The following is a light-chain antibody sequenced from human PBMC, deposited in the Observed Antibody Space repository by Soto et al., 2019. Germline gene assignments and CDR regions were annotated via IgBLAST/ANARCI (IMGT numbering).Light chain of an antibody. CDR2: LKSDGSH. CDR3: QTWGTGIQV. J-gene: IGLJ1*01. Sequence: QSVLTQSPSASASLGASVKLTCTLSSGHSSYAIAWHQQQPEKGPRYLMKLKSDGSHYKGGGIPDRFSGSSSGAERYLTISSLQSEDEADYYCQTWGTGIQVFGTGTKLTVL. CDR1: SGHSSYA. V-gene: IGLV4-69*01.